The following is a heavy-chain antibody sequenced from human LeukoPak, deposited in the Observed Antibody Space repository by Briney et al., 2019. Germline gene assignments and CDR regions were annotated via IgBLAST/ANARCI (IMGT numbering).Heavy chain of an antibody. CDR2: ISSSSSTI. CDR1: GFTFSSYS. D-gene: IGHD1-26*01. V-gene: IGHV3-48*02. CDR3: ASNYLYSGSSGIYFDY. J-gene: IGHJ4*02. Sequence: GGSLRLSCAASGFTFSSYSMNWVRQAPGKGLEMVSYISSSSSTIYYADSVKGRFTISRDNAKNSLYLQMNSLRDEDTAVYYCASNYLYSGSSGIYFDYWGQGTLVTVSS.